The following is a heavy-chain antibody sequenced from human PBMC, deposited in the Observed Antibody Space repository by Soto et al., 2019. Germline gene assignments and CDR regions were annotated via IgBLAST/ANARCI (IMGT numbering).Heavy chain of an antibody. J-gene: IGHJ6*02. CDR1: GYTFTGYY. V-gene: IGHV1-2*02. D-gene: IGHD6-6*01. CDR2: INPNSGGT. Sequence: ASVKVSCKASGYTFTGYYMHWVRQAPGQGLEWMGWINPNSGGTNYAQKFQGRVTMTRDTSISTAYMELSRLRSDDTAVYYCATAARPGYYYGMDVCGQGTTVTVSS. CDR3: ATAARPGYYYGMDV.